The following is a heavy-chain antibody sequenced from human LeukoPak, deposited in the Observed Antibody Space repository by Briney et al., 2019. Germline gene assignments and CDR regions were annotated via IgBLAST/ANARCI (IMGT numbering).Heavy chain of an antibody. CDR2: IYTSGST. CDR1: GYSISSGYY. CDR3: ASLGESDAFDI. D-gene: IGHD3-10*01. J-gene: IGHJ3*02. V-gene: IGHV4-4*07. Sequence: SETLSLTCTVSGYSISSGYYWGWIRQPAGKGLEWIGRIYTSGSTNYNPSLKSRVTMSVDTSKNQFSLKLSSVTAADTAVYYCASLGESDAFDIWGQGTMVTVSS.